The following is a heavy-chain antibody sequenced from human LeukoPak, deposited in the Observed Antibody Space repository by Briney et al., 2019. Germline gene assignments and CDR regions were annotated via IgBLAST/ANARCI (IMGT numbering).Heavy chain of an antibody. CDR3: ARDNNYYDSSGYYYGGGYFDY. D-gene: IGHD3-22*01. CDR2: IKQDGSEK. V-gene: IGHV3-7*01. Sequence: WVRQAPGKGLEWVANIKQDGSEKYYVDSVKGRFTISRDNAKNSLYLQMNSLRAEDTAVYYCARDNNYYDSSGYYYGGGYFDYWGQGTLVTVSS. J-gene: IGHJ4*02.